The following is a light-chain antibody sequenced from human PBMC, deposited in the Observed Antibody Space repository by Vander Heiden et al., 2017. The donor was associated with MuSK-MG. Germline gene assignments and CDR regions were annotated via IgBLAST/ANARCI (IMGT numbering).Light chain of an antibody. Sequence: DIQMTQSPSSLSASVGDRVTITCQASQDIRNYLNWYQQKPGKAPKLLIFDASNLETGVPSRFSGRGYGTDFTFTISSLHPEDFATYYCQHDENVPTYTFGQGTKLEMK. CDR2: DAS. CDR3: QHDENVPTYT. V-gene: IGKV1-33*01. J-gene: IGKJ2*01. CDR1: QDIRNY.